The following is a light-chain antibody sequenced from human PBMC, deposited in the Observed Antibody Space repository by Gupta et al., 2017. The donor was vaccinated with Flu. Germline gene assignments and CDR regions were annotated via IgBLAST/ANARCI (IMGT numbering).Light chain of an antibody. Sequence: QSALPQPASVSGSTGQSITISCTGTSSDVGGYNYGSWYQQHPGKAPKLMIYEVSNRPSGVSNRFSGSKSGNTASLTISGLQAEDEADYYCSSYTSSSTWVFGGGTKLTVL. V-gene: IGLV2-14*01. J-gene: IGLJ3*02. CDR3: SSYTSSSTWV. CDR2: EVS. CDR1: SSDVGGYNY.